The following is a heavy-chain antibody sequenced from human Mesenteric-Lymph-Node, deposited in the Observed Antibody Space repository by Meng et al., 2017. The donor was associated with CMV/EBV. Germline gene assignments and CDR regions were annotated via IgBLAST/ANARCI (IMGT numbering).Heavy chain of an antibody. CDR3: ARDRGYCSSTSCRGGYYYYYGMDV. J-gene: IGHJ6*02. CDR1: GFTFSSYA. V-gene: IGHV3-30-3*01. Sequence: GESLKISCAASGFTFSSYAMHWVRQAPGKGLEWVTVISYDATNKYYADSVKGRFTISRDNAKNSLYLQMNSLRAEDTAVYYCARDRGYCSSTSCRGGYYYYYGMDVWGQGTTVTVSS. CDR2: ISYDATNK. D-gene: IGHD2-2*01.